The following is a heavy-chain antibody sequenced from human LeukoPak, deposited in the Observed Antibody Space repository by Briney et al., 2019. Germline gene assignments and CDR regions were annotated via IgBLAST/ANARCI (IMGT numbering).Heavy chain of an antibody. CDR2: IKQDGSEK. D-gene: IGHD3-10*01. Sequence: GGSLRLSCAASGFTFSSYWMSWVRQAPGKGLEWVANIKQDGSEKYYVDSVKGRFTISRDNAKNSLYLQMNSLRAEDTAVYYCARVDYYGSASYHGWGQGTLVTVSS. CDR3: ARVDYYGSASYHG. CDR1: GFTFSSYW. V-gene: IGHV3-7*01. J-gene: IGHJ4*02.